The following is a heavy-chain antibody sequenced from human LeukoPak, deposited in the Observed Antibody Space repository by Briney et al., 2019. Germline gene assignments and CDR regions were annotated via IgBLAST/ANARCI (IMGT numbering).Heavy chain of an antibody. D-gene: IGHD6-13*01. J-gene: IGHJ1*01. V-gene: IGHV1-3*01. CDR1: GYTFTSYA. CDR2: INAGNGNT. Sequence: ASVKVSCKASGYTFTSYAMHLVRQAPGQRLEWMGWINAGNGNTKYSQKFQGRVTITRDTSASTAYMELSSLRSEDTAVYYCARVSSSWVAEYFQHWGQGTLVTVSS. CDR3: ARVSSSWVAEYFQH.